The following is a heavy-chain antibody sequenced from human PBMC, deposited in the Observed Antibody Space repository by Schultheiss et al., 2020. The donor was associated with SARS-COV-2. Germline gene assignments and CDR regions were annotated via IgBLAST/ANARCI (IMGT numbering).Heavy chain of an antibody. CDR3: ARGLDTARNYYYGMDV. CDR1: GYTFTAYY. V-gene: IGHV1-2*06. CDR2: INPNSGGT. D-gene: IGHD5-18*01. J-gene: IGHJ6*02. Sequence: ASVKVSCKASGYTFTAYYMHWVRQAPGQGLEWMGRINPNSGGTNYAQKFQGRVTMTRDTSISTAYMELSRLRSDDTAVYYCARGLDTARNYYYGMDVWGQGTTVTVSS.